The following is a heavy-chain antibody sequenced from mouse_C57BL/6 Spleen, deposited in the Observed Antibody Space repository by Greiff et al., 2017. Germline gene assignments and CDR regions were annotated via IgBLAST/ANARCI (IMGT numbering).Heavy chain of an antibody. CDR3: ARNYYGSSCYWYFDV. Sequence: VQVVESGAELMKPGASVKLSCKATGYTFTGYWIEWVKQRPGHGLEWIGEILPGSGSTKSNEKFKGKATFTADTSSKTAYMQLSSLTTEYSAIYYCARNYYGSSCYWYFDVWGTGTTVTVSS. V-gene: IGHV1-9*01. J-gene: IGHJ1*03. CDR1: GYTFTGYW. D-gene: IGHD1-1*01. CDR2: ILPGSGST.